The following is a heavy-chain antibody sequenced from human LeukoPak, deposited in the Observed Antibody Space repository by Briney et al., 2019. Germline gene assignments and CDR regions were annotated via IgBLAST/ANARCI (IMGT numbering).Heavy chain of an antibody. V-gene: IGHV4-61*01. CDR2: IYYSGST. J-gene: IGHJ4*02. D-gene: IGHD1-26*01. Sequence: SETLSLTCTVSGGSVSSGPYYWSWIRQPPGKGLEWIGYIYYSGSTNYNPSLESRVTISIDTSKNQLSLRLSSVTAADTAVYYCARDQDWDLQSLRYFDYWGQGTLVTVSS. CDR1: GGSVSSGPYY. CDR3: ARDQDWDLQSLRYFDY.